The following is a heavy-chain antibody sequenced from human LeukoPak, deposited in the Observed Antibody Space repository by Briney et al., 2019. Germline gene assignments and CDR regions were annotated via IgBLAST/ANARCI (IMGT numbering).Heavy chain of an antibody. CDR2: IKSDGSDK. D-gene: IGHD2-8*01. CDR1: GFTFSTYW. Sequence: GGSLRLSCAASGFTFSTYWMSWVRQAPGKGLEWVAQIKSDGSDKYYMDSVKGRFTISRDNAKNSLNLQMNSLRVEDTAVYYCARGGVPYGLDVWGQGTTVTVSS. CDR3: ARGGVPYGLDV. J-gene: IGHJ6*02. V-gene: IGHV3-7*05.